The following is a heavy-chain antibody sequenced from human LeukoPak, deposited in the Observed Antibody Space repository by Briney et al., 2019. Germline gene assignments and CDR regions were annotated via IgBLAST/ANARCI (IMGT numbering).Heavy chain of an antibody. Sequence: GGSLRLSCAASGFTFSTYDMYWVRQAPGMGLEWVAVIWYDGTNKYYADSVKGRFTISRDNSKNTLYLQMNSLRADDTAVYYCARGLAVAGTGDAFDIWGQGTMVTVSS. CDR2: IWYDGTNK. J-gene: IGHJ3*02. V-gene: IGHV3-33*01. CDR1: GFTFSTYD. D-gene: IGHD6-19*01. CDR3: ARGLAVAGTGDAFDI.